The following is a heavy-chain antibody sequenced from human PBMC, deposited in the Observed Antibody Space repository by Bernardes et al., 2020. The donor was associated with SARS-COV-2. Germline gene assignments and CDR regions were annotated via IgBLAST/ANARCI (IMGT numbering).Heavy chain of an antibody. J-gene: IGHJ4*02. V-gene: IGHV7-4-1*01. CDR1: GRTFSGDE. D-gene: IGHD3-16*02. CDR2: ISSNTGIP. CDR3: ATGVSSFRYTTGPLPSALTT. Sequence: ASVKVSCKASGRTFSGDEMNSLRQAPGQGIGWMGWISSNTGIPTFAQGLTGRFVFSLDTSVSTPCLQICSLEAEDTAVNQSATGVSSFRYTTGPLPSALTTGGQGTLVSVSS.